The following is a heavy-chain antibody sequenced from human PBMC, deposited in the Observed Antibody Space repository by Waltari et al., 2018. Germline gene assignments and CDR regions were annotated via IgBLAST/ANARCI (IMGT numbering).Heavy chain of an antibody. CDR3: ARDGLGSSHDY. CDR1: GFSMSGYW. CDR2: IHSDGRST. D-gene: IGHD6-6*01. Sequence: EVQLVESGGGLIQPGGSLRLSCPASGFSMSGYWMHWVRLPPGKGLVWVSRIHSDGRSTSYVDSVRGRFTVSRDNAKNTVYLQMNSLRADDTGVYFCARDGLGSSHDYWGQGTLVTVSS. V-gene: IGHV3-74*01. J-gene: IGHJ4*02.